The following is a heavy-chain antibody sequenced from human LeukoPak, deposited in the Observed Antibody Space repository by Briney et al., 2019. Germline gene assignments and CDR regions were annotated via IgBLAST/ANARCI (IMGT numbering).Heavy chain of an antibody. Sequence: PSKTLSLTCTVSGGSISSYYWSWIRQPPGKGLEWIGYIYYSGSTNYNPSLKSRVTISVDTSKNQFSLKLSSVTAADTAVYYCARGKYSGSYSEYFDYWGQGTLVTVSS. V-gene: IGHV4-59*01. CDR1: GGSISSYY. D-gene: IGHD1-26*01. CDR3: ARGKYSGSYSEYFDY. J-gene: IGHJ4*02. CDR2: IYYSGST.